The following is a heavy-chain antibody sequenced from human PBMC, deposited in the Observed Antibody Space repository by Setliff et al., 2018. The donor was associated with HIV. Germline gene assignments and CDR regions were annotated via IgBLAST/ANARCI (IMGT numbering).Heavy chain of an antibody. J-gene: IGHJ5*02. D-gene: IGHD1-26*01. CDR2: IIPIFGTA. V-gene: IGHV1-69*13. Sequence: SVKVSCKASGGTFSSYAINWVRRAPGQGLEWMGGIIPIFGTANYAPKFQGRVTITADESTSTAYMELSSLRSEDTAVYYCARGATRIKWDWFDPWGQGTLVTVSS. CDR1: GGTFSSYA. CDR3: ARGATRIKWDWFDP.